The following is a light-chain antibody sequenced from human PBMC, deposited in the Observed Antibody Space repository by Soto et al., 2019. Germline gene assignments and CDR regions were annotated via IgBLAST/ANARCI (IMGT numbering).Light chain of an antibody. CDR3: GTWDNSLSWV. Sequence: QSALTQPPSVSAAPGQTVTISCSGSSSNIGNNFVSWYQQFPGTAPKLLIYDNNKRPSGIPDRFSGSKSGTSATLGITGLQTGDEADYYCGTWDNSLSWVFGGGTKLTVL. CDR2: DNN. CDR1: SSNIGNNF. V-gene: IGLV1-51*01. J-gene: IGLJ3*02.